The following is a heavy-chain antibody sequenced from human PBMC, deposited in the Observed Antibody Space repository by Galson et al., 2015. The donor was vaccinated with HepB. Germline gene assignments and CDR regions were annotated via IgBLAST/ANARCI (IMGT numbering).Heavy chain of an antibody. CDR3: ARGPGGIAAPHGVIDY. V-gene: IGHV3-11*06. Sequence: SLRLSCAASGFTFSDYYKSWIRQAPGKGLEWVSYICSSSSYTNYADSVKGRFTISRDNAKNSLYLQMNSLRAEDTAVYYCARGPGGIAAPHGVIDYWGQGTLVTVSS. CDR2: ICSSSSYT. D-gene: IGHD6-13*01. J-gene: IGHJ4*02. CDR1: GFTFSDYY.